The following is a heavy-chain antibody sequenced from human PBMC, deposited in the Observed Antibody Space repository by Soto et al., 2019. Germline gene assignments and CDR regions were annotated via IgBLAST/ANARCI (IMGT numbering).Heavy chain of an antibody. J-gene: IGHJ4*02. CDR3: ARPTYYYDSSGPPAY. CDR2: IYYSGST. CDR1: GGSISSGGYY. V-gene: IGHV4-31*03. Sequence: PSETLSLTCTVSGGSISSGGYYWSWIRQHPGKGLEWIGYIYYSGSTYYNPSLKSRVTISVDTSKNQFSLYLQMNSLRAEDTAVYYCARPTYYYDSSGPPAYWGQGTLVTVSS. D-gene: IGHD3-22*01.